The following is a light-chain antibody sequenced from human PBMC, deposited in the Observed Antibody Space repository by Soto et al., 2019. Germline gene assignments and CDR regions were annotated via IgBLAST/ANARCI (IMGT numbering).Light chain of an antibody. CDR2: KAS. V-gene: IGKV1-5*03. CDR3: QHYNSYSEA. CDR1: QTIRSW. J-gene: IGKJ1*01. Sequence: MRQAPCTLGGEGRDRGTITCRARQTIRSWLAWDQQKPGEAPKLLIYKASTLKSGVPSRFSGSGSGTEFTLTISSLQPDDFATYYCQHYNSYSEAFGQGTKV.